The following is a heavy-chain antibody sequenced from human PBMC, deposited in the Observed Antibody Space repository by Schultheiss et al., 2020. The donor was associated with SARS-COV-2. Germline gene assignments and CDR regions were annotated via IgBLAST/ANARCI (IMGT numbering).Heavy chain of an antibody. CDR2: IYYSGST. D-gene: IGHD6-19*01. CDR1: GGSISSGGYY. Sequence: QTLSLTCTVSGGSISSGGYYWSWIRQHPGKGLEWIGYIYYSGSTYYNPSLKSRVIISVDTSKNQFSLKLSSVTAADTAVYYCARQLSSGWYNTEFDYWGQGTLVTVAS. J-gene: IGHJ4*02. CDR3: ARQLSSGWYNTEFDY. V-gene: IGHV4-31*03.